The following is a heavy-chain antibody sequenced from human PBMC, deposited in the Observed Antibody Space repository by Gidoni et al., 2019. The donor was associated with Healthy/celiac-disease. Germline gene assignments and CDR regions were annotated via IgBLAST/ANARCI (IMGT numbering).Heavy chain of an antibody. CDR1: VVTVSRCA. J-gene: IGHJ6*02. CDR3: AKAADITGTTFHYYYGMDV. V-gene: IGHV3-23*01. Sequence: EVQLLESGGGLVQPGGSLRLYCAASVVTVSRCALRWVRQAPGKGLGWVSAISGSGGSTYYADSVKGRFTISRDNSKNTLYLQMNSLRAEDTAVYYCAKAADITGTTFHYYYGMDVWGQGTTVTVSS. CDR2: ISGSGGST. D-gene: IGHD1-7*01.